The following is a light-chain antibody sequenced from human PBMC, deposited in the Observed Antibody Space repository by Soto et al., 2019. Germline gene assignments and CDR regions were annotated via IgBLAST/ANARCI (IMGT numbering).Light chain of an antibody. CDR2: GAS. CDR3: QQYNNWPTWT. Sequence: EIVMTQSPATLSVSPGERAPLSCRASQSVSSNLAWYQQKPGQAPRLLLYGASTRATGIPARFSGSGSGTEFTLTISSLQSEDFAVYYCQQYNNWPTWTFGQGTKVDIK. CDR1: QSVSSN. V-gene: IGKV3-15*01. J-gene: IGKJ1*01.